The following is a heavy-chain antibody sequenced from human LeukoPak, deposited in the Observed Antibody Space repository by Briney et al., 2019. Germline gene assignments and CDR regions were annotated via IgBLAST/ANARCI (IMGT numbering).Heavy chain of an antibody. J-gene: IGHJ4*02. D-gene: IGHD3-22*01. CDR3: ARGGKKYYYDSSGSIY. CDR1: GFTFDDYA. CDR2: ISWNSGSI. Sequence: GGSLRLSCAASGFTFDDYAMHWVRQAPGKGLEWVSGISWNSGSIGYADSVKGRFTISRDNAKNSLYLQMNSLRAEDTALYHCARGGKKYYYDSSGSIYWGQGTLVTVSS. V-gene: IGHV3-9*01.